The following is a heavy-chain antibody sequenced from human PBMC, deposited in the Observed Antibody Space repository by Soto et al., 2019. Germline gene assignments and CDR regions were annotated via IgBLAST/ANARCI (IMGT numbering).Heavy chain of an antibody. J-gene: IGHJ1*01. V-gene: IGHV3-53*01. CDR1: GFTVSNYY. CDR3: ARDLGRDTNLH. CDR2: IFTGGGT. D-gene: IGHD2-21*02. Sequence: EVHLVESGGGLIQPGGSLRLSCAASGFTVSNYYMSWVRQAPGKGLEWVSVIFTGGGTSYADSVKGRFTISRDNSKNTVFLQMNGLRAEDAAVYYCARDLGRDTNLHWGQGTLVTVSS.